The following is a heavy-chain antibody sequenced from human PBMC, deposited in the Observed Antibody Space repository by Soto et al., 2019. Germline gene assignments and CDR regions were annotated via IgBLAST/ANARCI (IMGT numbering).Heavy chain of an antibody. CDR1: GFMFSAYW. V-gene: IGHV3-23*01. CDR3: AKDRRAGGNSAFYFDF. J-gene: IGHJ4*02. D-gene: IGHD3-16*01. CDR2: ISATGGGT. Sequence: TGGSLRLSCAASGFMFSAYWMSWVRQAPGKGLERVSLISATGGGTYYADSVKGRFTISRDSSHNTLYLQVHSLTAEDTAVYYCAKDRRAGGNSAFYFDFWGQGAQVTVSS.